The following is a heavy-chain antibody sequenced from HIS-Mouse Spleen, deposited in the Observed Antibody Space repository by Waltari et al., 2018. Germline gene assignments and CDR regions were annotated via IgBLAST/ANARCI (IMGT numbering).Heavy chain of an antibody. Sequence: QVQLQQWGAGLLKPSETLSLTCAVYGGSFSGYYWSWIRQPPGKGLEWIGEINHSGSTNYNPSLKSRVTISVDTSKNQFSLKLSSVTAADTAVYYCARSKGYCSSTSCYYFDYWGRGTLVTVSS. CDR3: ARSKGYCSSTSCYYFDY. D-gene: IGHD2-2*01. CDR2: INHSGST. CDR1: GGSFSGYY. J-gene: IGHJ2*01. V-gene: IGHV4-34*01.